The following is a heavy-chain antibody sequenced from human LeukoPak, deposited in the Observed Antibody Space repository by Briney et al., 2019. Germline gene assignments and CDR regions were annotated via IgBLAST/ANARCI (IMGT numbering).Heavy chain of an antibody. CDR3: ATSIMITFGGVEYRDY. D-gene: IGHD3-16*01. CDR2: IIPIFGTA. Sequence: ASVKVSCRASGYTFTNVDINWVRQAPGQGLEWMGRIIPIFGTANYAQKFQGRVTITTDESTSTAYMELSSLRSEDTAVYYCATSIMITFGGVEYRDYWGQGTLVTVSS. V-gene: IGHV1-69*05. CDR1: GYTFTNVD. J-gene: IGHJ4*02.